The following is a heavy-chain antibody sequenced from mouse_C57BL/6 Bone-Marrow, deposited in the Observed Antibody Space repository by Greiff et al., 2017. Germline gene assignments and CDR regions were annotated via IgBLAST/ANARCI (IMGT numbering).Heavy chain of an antibody. V-gene: IGHV1-76*01. CDR2: IYPGSGNT. CDR1: GYTFTDYY. D-gene: IGHD1-1*01. J-gene: IGHJ2*01. Sequence: VQLQQSGAELVRPGASVKLSCKASGYTFTDYYINWVKQRPGQGLEWIARIYPGSGNTYYNEKFKGKATLTAEKSSSTAYMQLSSLTSEDSAVYFCARRVLRFYYFDYWGQGTTLTVSS. CDR3: ARRVLRFYYFDY.